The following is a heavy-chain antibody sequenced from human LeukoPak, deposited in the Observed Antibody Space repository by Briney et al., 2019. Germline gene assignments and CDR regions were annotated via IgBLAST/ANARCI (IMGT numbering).Heavy chain of an antibody. D-gene: IGHD2-2*01. V-gene: IGHV1-69*05. CDR3: ARDREDIVVVPAAKGGYYYYYMDV. CDR1: GGTFSSYA. Sequence: SVKVSCKASGGTFSSYAISWVRQAPGQGLEWMGGIIPIFGTANYAQKFQGRVTITTDESTNTAYMELSSLRSEDTAVYYRARDREDIVVVPAAKGGYYYYYMDVWGKGTTVTVSS. CDR2: IIPIFGTA. J-gene: IGHJ6*03.